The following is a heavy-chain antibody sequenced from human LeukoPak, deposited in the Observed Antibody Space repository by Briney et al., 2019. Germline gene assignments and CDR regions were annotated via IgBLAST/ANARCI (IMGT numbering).Heavy chain of an antibody. J-gene: IGHJ4*02. V-gene: IGHV4-59*01. CDR3: ARAHEGTAMAAFDY. Sequence: SETLSLTCTVSGGSISSYYWSWIRQPPGKGLEGIGYIYYSGSTNYTPSLKSRVTISVDTSKNQFSLKLSSVTAADTAVYYCARAHEGTAMAAFDYWGQGTLVTVSS. D-gene: IGHD5-18*01. CDR2: IYYSGST. CDR1: GGSISSYY.